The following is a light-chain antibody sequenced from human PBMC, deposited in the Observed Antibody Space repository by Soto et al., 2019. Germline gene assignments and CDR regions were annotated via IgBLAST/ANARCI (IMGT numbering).Light chain of an antibody. CDR3: QQYNNWPPRLT. V-gene: IGKV3-15*01. Sequence: EIVMTQSPATLSVSPGERATLSCRASQSVSSNLAWYQQKPGQAPRLLIYGASTMATGIPARFSGSGSGTEFTLTISSLQSEDFAVYYCQQYNNWPPRLTFRGGTKVEIK. CDR1: QSVSSN. CDR2: GAS. J-gene: IGKJ4*01.